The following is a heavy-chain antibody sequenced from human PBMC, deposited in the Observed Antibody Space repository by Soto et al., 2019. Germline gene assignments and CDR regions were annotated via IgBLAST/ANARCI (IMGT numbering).Heavy chain of an antibody. CDR3: SKYTYNWNDVNVGGFDY. CDR2: IYSGGST. D-gene: IGHD1-20*01. CDR1: GFTVSSNY. J-gene: IGHJ4*02. V-gene: IGHV3-53*02. Sequence: EVQLVETGGGLIQPGGSLRLSCAASGFTVSSNYMSWVRQAPGKGLEWVSVIYSGGSTYYADSVKGRFTITRDHSKITLYLQMNSLRAEDTAVYYCSKYTYNWNDVNVGGFDYWGQGTLVTVSS.